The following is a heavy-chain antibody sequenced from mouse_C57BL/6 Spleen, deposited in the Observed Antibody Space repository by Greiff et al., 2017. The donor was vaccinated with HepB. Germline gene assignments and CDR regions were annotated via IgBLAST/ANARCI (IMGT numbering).Heavy chain of an antibody. D-gene: IGHD1-1*01. V-gene: IGHV1-53*01. CDR3: ARYTITTVVAPYFDY. Sequence: VQLQQSGTELVKPGASVKLSCKASGYTFTSYWMHWVKQRPGQGLEWIGNINPSNGGTNYNEKFKSKATLTVDKSSSTAYMQLSSLTSEDSAVYYCARYTITTVVAPYFDYWGQGTTLTVSS. CDR2: INPSNGGT. J-gene: IGHJ2*01. CDR1: GYTFTSYW.